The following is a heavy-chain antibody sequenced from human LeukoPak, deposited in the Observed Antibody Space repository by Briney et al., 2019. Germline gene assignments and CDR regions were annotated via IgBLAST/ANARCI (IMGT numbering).Heavy chain of an antibody. CDR2: ISYDGSNK. CDR3: ARSGWYWPKAFDI. CDR1: GFTFSSYA. V-gene: IGHV3-30-3*01. Sequence: GRSLRLSCAASGFTFSSYAMHWVRQAPGKGLEWVAVISYDGSNKYYADSVKGRFTISRDNSKNTLYLQMNSLRAEDTAVYYCARSGWYWPKAFDIWGQGTMVTVSS. D-gene: IGHD6-19*01. J-gene: IGHJ3*02.